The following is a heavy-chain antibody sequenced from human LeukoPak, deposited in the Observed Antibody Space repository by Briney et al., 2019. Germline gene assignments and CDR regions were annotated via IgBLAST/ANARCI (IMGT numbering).Heavy chain of an antibody. CDR3: ARDTLYYYYSYMDV. Sequence: PGGSLGLSWATPGFTFSSYAMHLVRQAPGKGLEWVAVISYDGSNKYYADSVKGRFTISRDNSKNTLYLQMNSLRAEDTAVYYCARDTLYYYYSYMDVWGKGTTVTVSS. J-gene: IGHJ6*03. CDR2: ISYDGSNK. CDR1: GFTFSSYA. V-gene: IGHV3-30-3*01.